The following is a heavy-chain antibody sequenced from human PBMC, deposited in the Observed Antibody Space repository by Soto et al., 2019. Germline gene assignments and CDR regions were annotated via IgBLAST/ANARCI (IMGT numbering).Heavy chain of an antibody. D-gene: IGHD1-26*01. J-gene: IGHJ4*02. CDR1: GYSFNSYW. Sequence: EVQLVQSGEEVKKPGESLKISCKGSGYSFNSYWIAWVRQMPGKGLEWMGIIYPGDSDTRYSPSFQGQVTISTDKYINIAELQWSSLKASDTAMYYCARLHSGPYPGAFVYWGQGTLVTVSS. CDR2: IYPGDSDT. V-gene: IGHV5-51*03. CDR3: ARLHSGPYPGAFVY.